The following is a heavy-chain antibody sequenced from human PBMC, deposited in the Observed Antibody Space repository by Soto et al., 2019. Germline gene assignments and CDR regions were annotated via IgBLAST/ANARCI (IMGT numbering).Heavy chain of an antibody. V-gene: IGHV3-30-3*01. D-gene: IGHD3-22*01. CDR1: GFTFSSYA. CDR3: VPRGYYYASSGYSPYYYYGMDV. Sequence: GGSLRLSCAASGFTFSSYAMHWVRQAPGKGLEWVAVISYDGSNKYYADSVKGRFTISRDNSKNTLYLQMISLRAEDTAVYYCVPRGYYYASSGYSPYYYYGMDVWGQGTTVTVSS. J-gene: IGHJ6*02. CDR2: ISYDGSNK.